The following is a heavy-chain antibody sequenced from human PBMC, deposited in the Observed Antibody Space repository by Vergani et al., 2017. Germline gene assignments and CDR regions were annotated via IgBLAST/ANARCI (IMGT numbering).Heavy chain of an antibody. Sequence: QVQLQESGPGLVKPSQTLSLTCTVSGGSISSGGYYWSWIRQHPGKGLEWIGYTYYSGSTSYNPSLKSRVTISIDTSKNQFSLKLSSVTAADTAVYYCARAPYDFWSCYSFYLDYWGQGTLVTFSS. CDR3: ARAPYDFWSCYSFYLDY. J-gene: IGHJ4*02. CDR2: TYYSGST. CDR1: GGSISSGGYY. V-gene: IGHV4-31*03. D-gene: IGHD3-3*01.